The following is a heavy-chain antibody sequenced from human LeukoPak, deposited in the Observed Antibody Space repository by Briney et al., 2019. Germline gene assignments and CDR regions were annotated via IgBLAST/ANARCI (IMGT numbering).Heavy chain of an antibody. D-gene: IGHD3/OR15-3a*01. CDR2: MSHDGVKI. CDR3: AKPQEADLWVPDY. Sequence: PGRSLRLSCAASGFTFRTYAMHWVRQAPGKGLEWVAFMSHDGVKIFHADSVKGRFTISRDNSKNTLYLQMNSLRAEDTAVYYCAKPQEADLWVPDYWGQGTLVTVSS. CDR1: GFTFRTYA. J-gene: IGHJ4*02. V-gene: IGHV3-30*18.